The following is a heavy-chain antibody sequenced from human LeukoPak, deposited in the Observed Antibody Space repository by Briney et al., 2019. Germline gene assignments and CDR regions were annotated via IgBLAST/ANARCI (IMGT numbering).Heavy chain of an antibody. V-gene: IGHV4-59*01. J-gene: IGHJ3*02. CDR3: ASAIFVENAFDI. CDR1: GGSISSYY. CDR2: VYYSGSA. Sequence: PSETLSLTCTVSGGSISSYYWSWIRQPPGKGLEWIGYVYYSGSAHYNPSLKSRVTISVDTSKSQFPLKLSSVTAADTAVYYCASAIFVENAFDIWGQGTMVTVSS. D-gene: IGHD3-3*01.